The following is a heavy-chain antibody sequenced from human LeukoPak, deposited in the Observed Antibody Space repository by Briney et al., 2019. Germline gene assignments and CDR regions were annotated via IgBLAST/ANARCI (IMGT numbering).Heavy chain of an antibody. V-gene: IGHV1-69*06. J-gene: IGHJ4*02. CDR3: ARVQGYCSGGSCPGYFDY. CDR1: GGTFSSYA. Sequence: SVKVSCKASGGTFSSYAISWVRQAPGQGLEWMGGIIPIFGTANYAQKFQGRVTITADKSTSTAYMELSSLRSEDTAVYYCARVQGYCSGGSCPGYFDYWGQGTLVTVSS. CDR2: IIPIFGTA. D-gene: IGHD2-15*01.